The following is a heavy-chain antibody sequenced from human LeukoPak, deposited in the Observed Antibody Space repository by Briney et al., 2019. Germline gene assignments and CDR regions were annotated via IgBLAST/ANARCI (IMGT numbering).Heavy chain of an antibody. CDR3: ARAYYYGSGSYYFDY. Sequence: GASVKVSCKASGYTFTSYAMHWVRQAPGQRLGWMGWINAGNGNTKYSQKFQGRVTITRDTSASTAYMELSSLRSEDTAVYYCARAYYYGSGSYYFDYWGQGTLVTVSS. V-gene: IGHV1-3*01. D-gene: IGHD3-10*01. CDR1: GYTFTSYA. CDR2: INAGNGNT. J-gene: IGHJ4*02.